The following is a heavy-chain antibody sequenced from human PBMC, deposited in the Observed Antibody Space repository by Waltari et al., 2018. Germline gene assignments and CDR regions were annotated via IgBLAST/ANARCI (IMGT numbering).Heavy chain of an antibody. D-gene: IGHD2-2*02. CDR1: GGSISSYY. J-gene: IGHJ5*02. CDR3: ARINIVVVPAAIVRWFDP. V-gene: IGHV4-59*01. Sequence: QVQLQESGPGLVKPSETLSLTCTVSGGSISSYYWSWIRQPPGKGLEWIGYIYYSGSTNYNPSLKSRVTISVDTSKNRFSLKRSSVTAADTAVYYCARINIVVVPAAIVRWFDPWGQGTLVTVSS. CDR2: IYYSGST.